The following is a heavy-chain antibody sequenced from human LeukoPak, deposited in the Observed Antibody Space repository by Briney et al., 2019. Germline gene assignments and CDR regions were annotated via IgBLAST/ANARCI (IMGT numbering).Heavy chain of an antibody. J-gene: IGHJ6*03. CDR2: IYYSGST. V-gene: IGHV4-59*01. CDR1: GGSINNYY. D-gene: IGHD6-19*01. Sequence: PSETLSLTCSVSGGSINNYYWSWIRQPPGKGLEWIGYIYYSGSTNYNPSLKSRVTISVDTSKNQFSLKLSSVTAADTAVYYCARLGKAVAGYVWKYFYYYYMDVWGKGTTVTVSS. CDR3: ARLGKAVAGYVWKYFYYYYMDV.